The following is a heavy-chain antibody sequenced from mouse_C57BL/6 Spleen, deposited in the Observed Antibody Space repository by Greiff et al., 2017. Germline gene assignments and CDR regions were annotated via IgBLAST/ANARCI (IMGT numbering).Heavy chain of an antibody. J-gene: IGHJ4*01. Sequence: VQLQQSGPELVKPGASVKISCKASGYTFTDYYMNWVKQSHGKSLEWIGDINPNNGGTSYNQKFKGKATLTVDKSSSTAYMELRSLTSEDSAVYYCARKEEITTVVAYYYAMDYWGQGTSVTVSA. D-gene: IGHD1-1*01. V-gene: IGHV1-26*01. CDR2: INPNNGGT. CDR3: ARKEEITTVVAYYYAMDY. CDR1: GYTFTDYY.